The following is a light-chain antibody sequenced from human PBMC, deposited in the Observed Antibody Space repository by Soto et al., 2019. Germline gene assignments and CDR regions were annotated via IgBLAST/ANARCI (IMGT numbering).Light chain of an antibody. CDR3: QQYYSTPWT. V-gene: IGKV4-1*01. Sequence: DIVMTQSPDSLAVSLGERATINCKSSQSVLYSSNNKNYLAWYQQKPGQPPKLLIYWASTRESGVPDRFSGSGSGTDFTLTISSLQDEGVAVYYCQQYYSTPWTFGQGTKVDIK. CDR1: QSVLYSSNNKNY. CDR2: WAS. J-gene: IGKJ1*01.